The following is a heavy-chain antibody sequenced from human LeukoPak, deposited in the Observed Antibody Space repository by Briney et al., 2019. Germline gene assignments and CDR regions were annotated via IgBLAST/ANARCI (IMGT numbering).Heavy chain of an antibody. CDR2: IKQDGSEK. CDR1: GFTFSSYS. V-gene: IGHV3-7*01. D-gene: IGHD6-6*01. J-gene: IGHJ4*02. Sequence: GGSLRLSCAASGFTFSSYSMNWVRQAPGKGLEWVANIKQDGSEKYYVDSVKGRFTISRDNAKNSLYLQMDSLRAEDTAVYYCASRSSVVDTGPGWGQGTLVTVSS. CDR3: ASRSSVVDTGPG.